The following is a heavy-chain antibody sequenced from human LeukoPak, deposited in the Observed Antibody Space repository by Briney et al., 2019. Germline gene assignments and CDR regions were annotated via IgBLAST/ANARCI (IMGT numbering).Heavy chain of an antibody. Sequence: PGGSLRLSCAASGFTFSSYAMHWVRQAPGKGLEWVAVISYDGSNKYYADSVKGRFTISRDNSKNTLYLQMNSLRAEDTAVYYCARAKYFQHWGQGTLVTVSS. J-gene: IGHJ1*01. CDR3: ARAKYFQH. CDR2: ISYDGSNK. CDR1: GFTFSSYA. V-gene: IGHV3-30*04.